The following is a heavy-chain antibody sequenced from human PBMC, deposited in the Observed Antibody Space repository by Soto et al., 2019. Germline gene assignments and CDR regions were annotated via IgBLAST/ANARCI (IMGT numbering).Heavy chain of an antibody. CDR1: GGTFSSYA. J-gene: IGHJ4*02. D-gene: IGHD6-6*01. Sequence: GASVKVSCKASGGTFSSYAISWVRQAPGQGLEWMGGIIPIFGTANYAQKFQGRVTITADESTSTAYMELSSLRSEDTAVYYCARDRGPYSSSQLFDYWGQGHLVTVSS. CDR3: ARDRGPYSSSQLFDY. CDR2: IIPIFGTA. V-gene: IGHV1-69*13.